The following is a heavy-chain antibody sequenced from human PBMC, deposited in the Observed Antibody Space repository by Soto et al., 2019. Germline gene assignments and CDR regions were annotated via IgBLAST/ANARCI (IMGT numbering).Heavy chain of an antibody. CDR1: GFTFSSYA. J-gene: IGHJ4*02. CDR2: ISSNGGST. CDR3: VKDRLPRGYSYGYPLDY. D-gene: IGHD5-18*01. Sequence: GGSLRLSCSASGFTFSSYAMHWVRQAPGKRLEYVSVISSNGGSTYYADSVKGRFTISRDNSKNTLYLLMSSLRAEDTAVYYCVKDRLPRGYSYGYPLDYWGQGTLVTVSS. V-gene: IGHV3-64D*08.